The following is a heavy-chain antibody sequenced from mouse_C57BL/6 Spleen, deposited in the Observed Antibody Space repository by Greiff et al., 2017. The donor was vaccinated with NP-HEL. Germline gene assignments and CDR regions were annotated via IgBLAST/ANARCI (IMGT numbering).Heavy chain of an antibody. D-gene: IGHD3-2*02. CDR3: ARRSSGYPYYFDY. Sequence: QVQLKQSGAELVKPGASVKLSCKASGYTFTSYWMQWVKQRPGQGLEWIGEIDPSDSYTNYNQKFKGKATLTVDTSSSTAYMQLSSLTSEDSAVYYCARRSSGYPYYFDYWGQGTTLTVSS. CDR2: IDPSDSYT. J-gene: IGHJ2*01. V-gene: IGHV1-50*01. CDR1: GYTFTSYW.